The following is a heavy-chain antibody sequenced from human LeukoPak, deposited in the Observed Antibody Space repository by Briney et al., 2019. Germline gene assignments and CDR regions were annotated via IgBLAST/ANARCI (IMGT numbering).Heavy chain of an antibody. CDR2: TYYRSKWFN. D-gene: IGHD6-19*01. CDR3: AGEYQWGRQDY. J-gene: IGHJ4*02. V-gene: IGHV6-1*01. CDR1: GDSVSSNSLA. Sequence: PSQTLSLTCAISGDSVSSNSLAWNWIRQSPSRGLEWLGRTYYRSKWFNNYAVSVESRITISPDTSKNQVSLQLNSVTPEDTAVYYCAGEYQWGRQDYWGQGTLVTVSS.